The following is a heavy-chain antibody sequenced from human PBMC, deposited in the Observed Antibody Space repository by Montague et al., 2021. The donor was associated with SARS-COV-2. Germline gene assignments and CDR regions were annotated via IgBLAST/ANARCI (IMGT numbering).Heavy chain of an antibody. CDR2: IWYDGSNK. CDR1: GFTFSSYG. CDR3: ASQIWFGEPIDY. J-gene: IGHJ4*02. D-gene: IGHD3-10*01. Sequence: SLRLSCAASGFTFSSYGMHWVRQAPGKGLEWVAVIWYDGSNKYYADSVKDRFTISRDNSKNTLYLQMNSLRAEDTAVYYCASQIWFGEPIDYWGQGTLVTVSS. V-gene: IGHV3-33*01.